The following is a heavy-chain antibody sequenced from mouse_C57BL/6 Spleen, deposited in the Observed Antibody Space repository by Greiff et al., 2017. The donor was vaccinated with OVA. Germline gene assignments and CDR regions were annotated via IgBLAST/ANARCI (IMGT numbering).Heavy chain of an antibody. V-gene: IGHV1-82*01. Sequence: VKLMESGPELVKPGASVKISCKASGYAFSSSWMNWVKQRPGKGLEWIGRIYPGDGDTNYNGKFKGKATLTADKSSSTAYMQLSSLTSEDSAVYFCARLDWGYYAMDYWGQGTSVTVSS. CDR2: IYPGDGDT. D-gene: IGHD4-1*01. CDR1: GYAFSSSW. CDR3: ARLDWGYYAMDY. J-gene: IGHJ4*01.